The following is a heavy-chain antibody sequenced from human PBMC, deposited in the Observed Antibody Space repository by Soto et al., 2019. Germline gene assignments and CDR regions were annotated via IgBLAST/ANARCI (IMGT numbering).Heavy chain of an antibody. CDR2: IYRTGST. V-gene: IGHV4-4*02. CDR3: ASRDPGTSADY. J-gene: IGHJ4*02. Sequence: SETLSLTCAVCGGSFTSNNWWTWVRQPPGQGLEWIGEIYRTGSTNYNPSLKSRVTISLDKSENQFSLKVTSLTAADTAVYYCASRDPGTSADYWGQGTLVTVSS. CDR1: GGSFTSNNW. D-gene: IGHD1-7*01.